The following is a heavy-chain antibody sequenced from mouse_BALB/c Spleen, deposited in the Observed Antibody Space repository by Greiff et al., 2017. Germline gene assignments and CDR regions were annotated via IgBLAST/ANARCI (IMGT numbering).Heavy chain of an antibody. D-gene: IGHD2-10*01. Sequence: QVQLKESGAELVRPGTSVKVSCKASGYAFTNYLIEWVKQRPGQGLEWIGVINPGSGGTNYNEKFKGKATLTADKSSSTAYMQLSSLTSDDSAVYFCARAGTYYGNPFAGWGQGTLVTVSA. V-gene: IGHV1-54*01. CDR3: ARAGTYYGNPFAG. CDR1: GYAFTNYL. J-gene: IGHJ3*01. CDR2: INPGSGGT.